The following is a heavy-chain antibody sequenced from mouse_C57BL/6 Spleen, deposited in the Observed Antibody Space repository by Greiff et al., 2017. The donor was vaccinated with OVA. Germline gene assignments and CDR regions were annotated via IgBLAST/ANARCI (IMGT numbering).Heavy chain of an antibody. CDR1: GYTFTSYW. CDR3: ARGNWDGAMDY. V-gene: IGHV1-7*01. D-gene: IGHD4-1*01. Sequence: QVQLKQSGAELAKPGASVKLSCKASGYTFTSYWMHWVKQRPGQGLEWIGYINPSSGYTKYNQKFKDKATLTADKSSSTDYMQLSSLTYEDSAVYCGARGNWDGAMDYWGQGTSVTVSS. J-gene: IGHJ4*01. CDR2: INPSSGYT.